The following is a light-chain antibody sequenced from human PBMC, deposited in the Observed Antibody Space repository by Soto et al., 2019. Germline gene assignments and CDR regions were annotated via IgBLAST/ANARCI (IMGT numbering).Light chain of an antibody. V-gene: IGKV3-11*01. CDR1: RSVSSY. Sequence: EIVLTQSPATLSLSPGERATLSCRASRSVSSYLAWYQQKPGQAPRLLIYDASNRATGIPARFSGSGSGTDFTLTISSLQPEDFATYYCQQLNSYPLTFGGRTKVDI. CDR2: DAS. CDR3: QQLNSYPLT. J-gene: IGKJ4*01.